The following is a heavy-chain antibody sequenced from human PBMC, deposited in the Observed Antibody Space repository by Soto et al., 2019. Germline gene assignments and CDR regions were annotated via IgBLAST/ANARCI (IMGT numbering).Heavy chain of an antibody. CDR1: GGSFSGYY. V-gene: IGHV4-34*01. CDR3: ASPPVLRYFAWLRGYFQH. Sequence: SETLSLTCAVYGGSFSGYYWSWIRQPPGKGLEWIGEINHSGSTNYNPSLKSRVTISVDTSKNQFSLKLSSVTAADTAVYYCASPPVLRYFAWLRGYFQHWGQGTLVTVSS. CDR2: INHSGST. D-gene: IGHD3-9*01. J-gene: IGHJ1*01.